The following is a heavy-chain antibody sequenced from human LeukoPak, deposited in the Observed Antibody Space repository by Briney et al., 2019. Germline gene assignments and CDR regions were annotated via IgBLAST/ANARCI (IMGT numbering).Heavy chain of an antibody. V-gene: IGHV3-48*01. D-gene: IGHD6-6*01. J-gene: IGHJ6*03. Sequence: GGSLRLSCAASGFTVSSNYMSWVRQAPGKGLEWVSYISSSSSTIYYADSVKGRFTISRDNAKNSLYLQMNSLRAEDTAVYYCAREEYSSSYYYMDVWGKGTTVTVSS. CDR1: GFTVSSNY. CDR2: ISSSSSTI. CDR3: AREEYSSSYYYMDV.